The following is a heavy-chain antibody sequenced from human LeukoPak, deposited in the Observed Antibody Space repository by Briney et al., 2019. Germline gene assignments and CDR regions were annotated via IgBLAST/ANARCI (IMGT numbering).Heavy chain of an antibody. CDR1: GGSISSSSYY. CDR2: IYYSGST. CDR3: ARDVQGGYCSGGSCYSDY. J-gene: IGHJ4*02. D-gene: IGHD2-15*01. V-gene: IGHV4-39*07. Sequence: PSETLSLTCTVSGGSISSSSYYWGWIRQPPGKGLEWIGSIYYSGSTYYNPSLKSRVTISVDTSKNQFSLKLSSVTAADTAVYYCARDVQGGYCSGGSCYSDYWGQGTLVTVSS.